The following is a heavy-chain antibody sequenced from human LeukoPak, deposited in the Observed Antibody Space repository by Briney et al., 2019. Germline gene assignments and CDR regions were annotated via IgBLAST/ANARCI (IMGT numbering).Heavy chain of an antibody. CDR2: INHSGST. V-gene: IGHV4-34*01. CDR1: GGSFSGYY. CDR3: ARRRNIVVAVAATFFDY. Sequence: SETLSLTCAVYGGSFSGYYWSWIRQPPGKGLEWIGEINHSGSTNYNPSLKSRVTISVDTSKNQFSLKLSSVTAADTAVYYCARRRNIVVAVAATFFDYWGQGTLVTVSS. D-gene: IGHD2-15*01. J-gene: IGHJ4*02.